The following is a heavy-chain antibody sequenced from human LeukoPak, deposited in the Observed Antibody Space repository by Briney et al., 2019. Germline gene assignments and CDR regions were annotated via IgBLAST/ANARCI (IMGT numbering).Heavy chain of an antibody. V-gene: IGHV4-59*01. CDR1: GGSMSSYY. Sequence: SETLSLTCTVPGGSMSSYYWMWIRQPPGKGLEWIGSISYNGKTNHNPSLKSRVTISVDTSKNQFSLKLSSVTAADTAVYYCTRVGPSLHWNPGYWGQGTLVTVSS. CDR2: ISYNGKT. CDR3: TRVGPSLHWNPGY. J-gene: IGHJ4*02. D-gene: IGHD1-1*01.